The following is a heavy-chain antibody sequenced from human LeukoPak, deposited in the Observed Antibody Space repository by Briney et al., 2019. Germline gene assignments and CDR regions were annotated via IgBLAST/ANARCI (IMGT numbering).Heavy chain of an antibody. CDR3: AKDRGSYSTTADS. V-gene: IGHV3-33*06. CDR2: IWYDGTNK. J-gene: IGHJ5*01. CDR1: GFTFSDYG. Sequence: SGRSLRLSCAASGFTFSDYGIHWVRQAPGKGREWVAVIWYDGTNKYYGDSVKGRFTISRDNSKNTLYLQMISLRAEDTAVYYCAKDRGSYSTTADSWGQGTLVTVSS. D-gene: IGHD1-26*01.